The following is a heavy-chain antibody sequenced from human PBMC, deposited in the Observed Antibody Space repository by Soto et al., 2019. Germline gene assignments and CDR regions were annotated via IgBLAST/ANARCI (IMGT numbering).Heavy chain of an antibody. J-gene: IGHJ4*02. CDR1: GFTFDYYW. Sequence: EVQLVESGGGLVQPGGSLRLTCAASGFTFDYYWMHWVRQAPGKGLVWVSRIHSDGSATTYADSVKGRFTISRDNTKNTVYLQMNSLGVEDTGVYFCARGGVGNFDLWGRGTLVTVSS. V-gene: IGHV3-74*03. CDR2: IHSDGSAT. CDR3: ARGGVGNFDL. D-gene: IGHD1-26*01.